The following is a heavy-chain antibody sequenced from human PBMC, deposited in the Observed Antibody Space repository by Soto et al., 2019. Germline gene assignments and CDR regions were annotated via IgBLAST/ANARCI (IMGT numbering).Heavy chain of an antibody. CDR3: ARVGYQLLFYYYYYYMDV. V-gene: IGHV1-8*01. D-gene: IGHD2-2*01. Sequence: ASVKDCCKASGYTFTNYDINWVRQATGQGLEWMGWMNPNSGNTGYAQKFQGRVTMTRNTSISTAYMELSSLRSEDTAVYYCARVGYQLLFYYYYYYMDVWGRGTTVTVSS. J-gene: IGHJ6*03. CDR2: MNPNSGNT. CDR1: GYTFTNYD.